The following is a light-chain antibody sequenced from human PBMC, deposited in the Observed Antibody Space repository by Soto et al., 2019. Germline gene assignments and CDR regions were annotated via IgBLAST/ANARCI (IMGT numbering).Light chain of an antibody. CDR3: ISYAGSNNYV. Sequence: QPVLTQPPSASGSPGQSVTISCTGTSSDVGGYKYVSWYQQHPGKAPKLMIYAVNKRPSGVPDRFSGSKPDNTASLTVSGLQAEDEADYYCISYAGSNNYVFGTGTKLTVL. V-gene: IGLV2-8*01. CDR1: SSDVGGYKY. CDR2: AVN. J-gene: IGLJ1*01.